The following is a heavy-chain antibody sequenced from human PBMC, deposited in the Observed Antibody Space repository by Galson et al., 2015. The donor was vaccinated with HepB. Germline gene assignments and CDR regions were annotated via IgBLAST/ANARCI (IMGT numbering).Heavy chain of an antibody. Sequence: SLRLSCAASGFTFSRYAMSWVRQAPGKGLEWVSAISGSGGSIYYADSVKGRFTISRDNSKNTLYLQMNSLRAEDTAVYYCAKGGPEYPGYYGMDVWGQGTTVTVSS. J-gene: IGHJ6*02. CDR1: GFTFSRYA. CDR2: ISGSGGSI. V-gene: IGHV3-23*01. D-gene: IGHD3-16*01. CDR3: AKGGPEYPGYYGMDV.